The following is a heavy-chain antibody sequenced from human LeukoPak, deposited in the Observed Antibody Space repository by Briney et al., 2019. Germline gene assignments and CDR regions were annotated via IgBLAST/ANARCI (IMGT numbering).Heavy chain of an antibody. D-gene: IGHD2-15*01. CDR1: GGSTKVENYY. J-gene: IGHJ4*02. CDR3: ARGLYCVGGSCYLGNYFDY. V-gene: IGHV4-39*07. CDR2: MHYTGNS. Sequence: SETLSLTCTVSGGSTKVENYYWAWIRQSPGKGLEWMGGMHYTGNSKSSPSLKGRVTFSIDTSKNEISLKLTSVTAADTAVYYCARGLYCVGGSCYLGNYFDYWGQGTLVTVSS.